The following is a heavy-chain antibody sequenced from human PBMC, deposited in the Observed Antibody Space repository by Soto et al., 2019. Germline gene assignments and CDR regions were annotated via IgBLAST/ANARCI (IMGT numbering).Heavy chain of an antibody. D-gene: IGHD3-10*01. V-gene: IGHV1-69*01. CDR1: GDTFKNCV. CDR2: IIPLFGTT. J-gene: IGHJ6*02. CDR3: AAELGFGKLSVV. Sequence: QVQVVQSGVEVRRPGSSVKVSCKASGDTFKNCVISWVRQAPGQGLGWMGGIIPLFGTTAFAQRFQGRLTITTDESTTTAYMELSRLRSEDTATYYCAAELGFGKLSVVWGQGTTVIVSS.